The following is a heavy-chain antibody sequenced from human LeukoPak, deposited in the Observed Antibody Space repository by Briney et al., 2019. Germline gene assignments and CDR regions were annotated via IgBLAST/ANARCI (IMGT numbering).Heavy chain of an antibody. D-gene: IGHD5-12*01. Sequence: PGGSLRLSCAASGFSFSNNWMSWVRQAPGKGLEWVANINQDGSEKYYVDSVKGRFTISRDNAKNSLSLQMNSLRAEDTAVYYCARGPSGYHNTGGQGTLVTVSS. V-gene: IGHV3-7*01. CDR1: GFSFSNNW. CDR3: ARGPSGYHNT. J-gene: IGHJ4*02. CDR2: INQDGSEK.